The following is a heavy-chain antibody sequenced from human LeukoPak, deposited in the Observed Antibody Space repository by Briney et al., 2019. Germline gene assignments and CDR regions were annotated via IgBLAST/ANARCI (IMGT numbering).Heavy chain of an antibody. J-gene: IGHJ4*02. V-gene: IGHV3-23*01. CDR3: TKFDY. Sequence: PGGSLRLSCAASDFIFNTNAMTWVRQAPGKGLEWVSTLTGSDDSTFYANSVKGRFTISRDNSKNIVFLHMTSLRAEDTAVYYCTKFDYWGQGVLVTVSS. CDR1: DFIFNTNA. CDR2: LTGSDDST.